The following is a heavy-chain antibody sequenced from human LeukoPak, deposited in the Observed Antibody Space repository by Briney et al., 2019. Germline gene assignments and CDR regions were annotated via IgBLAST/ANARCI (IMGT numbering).Heavy chain of an antibody. V-gene: IGHV3-74*01. D-gene: IGHD6-6*01. CDR2: ISTTGSTT. CDR3: ARGPNSNWSGLDF. J-gene: IGHJ4*02. CDR1: GFSFSGHW. Sequence: GGSLRLSCTASGFSFSGHWMHWARPLPGKGLAWVSRISTTGSTTSYADSVKGRFTVSRDNAKNTLYLQVNNLRAEDTAVYYCARGPNSNWSGLDFWGQGTLLTVSS.